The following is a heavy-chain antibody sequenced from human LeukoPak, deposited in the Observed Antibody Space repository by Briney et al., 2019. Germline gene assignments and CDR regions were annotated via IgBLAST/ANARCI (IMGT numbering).Heavy chain of an antibody. J-gene: IGHJ4*02. V-gene: IGHV3-23*01. D-gene: IGHD2-2*02. Sequence: GGSLRLSCAASGFDFSIYAMNWVRLAPGKGLEWVSGISGGGYTFYADSVKGRFTISRDNSKNMLYLHINSLRAEDTAAYYCAKDQPSRGVNGEYHFDYWGQGTLVTVSS. CDR2: ISGGGYT. CDR1: GFDFSIYA. CDR3: AKDQPSRGVNGEYHFDY.